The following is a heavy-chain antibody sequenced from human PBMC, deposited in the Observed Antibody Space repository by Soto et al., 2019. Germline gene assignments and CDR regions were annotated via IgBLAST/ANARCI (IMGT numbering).Heavy chain of an antibody. CDR3: ARDPGYGDYASRY. V-gene: IGHV4-30-4*01. CDR1: GGSINSGDYY. D-gene: IGHD4-17*01. CDR2: IYHSGST. Sequence: QVQLQESGPGLVKPSQTLSLTCTVSGGSINSGDYYWSWIRQPPGKGLEWIGYIYHSGSTHYNPSLKSRVTISVDTSKNQFSLRLSSVTAADTAVYYCARDPGYGDYASRYWGQGTLVTVAS. J-gene: IGHJ4*02.